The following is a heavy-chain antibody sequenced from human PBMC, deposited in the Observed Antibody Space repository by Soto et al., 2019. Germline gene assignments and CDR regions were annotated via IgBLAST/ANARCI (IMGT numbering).Heavy chain of an antibody. CDR1: GYTFTSYG. D-gene: IGHD6-19*01. CDR2: ISAYNGNT. Sequence: ASVKVSCQASGYTFTSYGISWVRQAPGQGLEWMGWISAYNGNTNYAQNLQGRVTMTTDTSTSTAYLDVRTLRSDDTAVYYCARASSGPDYWGQGTLVTVSS. V-gene: IGHV1-18*01. CDR3: ARASSGPDY. J-gene: IGHJ4*02.